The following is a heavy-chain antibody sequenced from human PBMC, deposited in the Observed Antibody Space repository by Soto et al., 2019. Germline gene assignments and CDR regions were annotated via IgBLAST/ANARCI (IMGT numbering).Heavy chain of an antibody. CDR3: TSRRNHDFWSLARACYMDV. CDR1: GFIFSGSA. CDR2: IRSKANSYAT. V-gene: IGHV3-73*01. Sequence: EVQLVESGGGLVQPGGSLKLSCAASGFIFSGSAMHWVRQASGKGLEWVGRIRSKANSYATAYAASVKGRFTISRDDSKNTAYLQMNSLKTEDTAVYYCTSRRNHDFWSLARACYMDVWGKGTTVTVSS. D-gene: IGHD3-3*01. J-gene: IGHJ6*03.